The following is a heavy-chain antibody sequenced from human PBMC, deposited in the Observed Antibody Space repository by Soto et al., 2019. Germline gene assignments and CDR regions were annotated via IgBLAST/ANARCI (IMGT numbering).Heavy chain of an antibody. D-gene: IGHD3-3*01. J-gene: IGHJ4*02. CDR1: GVTFSSYG. Sequence: PGGSLRLSXAASGVTFSSYGMHWVRQAPGKGLEWVAVISYDGSNKYYADSVKGRFTISRDNSKNTLYLQMNSLRAEDTSVYYCAKTASITIFGVDPYYFDYWGQGTLVTVSS. CDR3: AKTASITIFGVDPYYFDY. CDR2: ISYDGSNK. V-gene: IGHV3-30*18.